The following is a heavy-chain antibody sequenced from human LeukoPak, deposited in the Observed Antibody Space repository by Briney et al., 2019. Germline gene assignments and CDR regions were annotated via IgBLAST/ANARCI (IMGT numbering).Heavy chain of an antibody. J-gene: IGHJ4*02. V-gene: IGHV3-53*01. CDR1: GFSVSRNY. Sequence: GGSLRLSCVVSGFSVSRNYMSWVRQAPGKGLEWVSIIYTGGSVYYADSVKGRFTISRDSSKNTLYLQMKSLRAEDTAVYYCARGGGGVDYWGQGTLVTVSS. CDR2: IYTGGSV. CDR3: ARGGGGVDY.